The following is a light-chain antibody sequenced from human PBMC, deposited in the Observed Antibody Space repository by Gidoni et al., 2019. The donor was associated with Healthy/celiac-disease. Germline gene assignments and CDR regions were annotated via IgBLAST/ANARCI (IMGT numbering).Light chain of an antibody. V-gene: IGKV3-20*01. J-gene: IGKJ2*01. CDR2: GAS. Sequence: EIVLTQSPGTLSLFPGESATLSCRASQSVSSSYLAWYQQKPGQAPRLLIYGASSRATGIPDRFSGSGSGTDFTLTISRLEPEDFAVYYCQQYGSSPPYTFGQGTKLEIK. CDR3: QQYGSSPPYT. CDR1: QSVSSSY.